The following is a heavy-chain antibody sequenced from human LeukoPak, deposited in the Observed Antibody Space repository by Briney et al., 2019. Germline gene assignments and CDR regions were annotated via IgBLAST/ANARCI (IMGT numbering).Heavy chain of an antibody. V-gene: IGHV3-23*01. CDR2: ISGSGGST. J-gene: IGHJ4*02. CDR3: ALLMGVGRYFDY. Sequence: GGSLGLSCAASGFTFSSYAMSWVRQAPGKGLEWVSAISGSGGSTYYADSVKGRFTISRDNSKSTLYLQMNSLRAEDTAVYYCALLMGVGRYFDYWGQGTLVTVSS. D-gene: IGHD3-10*01. CDR1: GFTFSSYA.